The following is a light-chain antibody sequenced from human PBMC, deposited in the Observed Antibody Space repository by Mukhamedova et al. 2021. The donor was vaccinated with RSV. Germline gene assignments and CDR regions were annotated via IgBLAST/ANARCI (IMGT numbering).Light chain of an antibody. CDR3: QKHTSAPRT. J-gene: IGKJ1*01. Sequence: WYQRRVHGKVPKLLIYAASTLQSGVPSRFSGSGSGTDFTLTISSLQPEDAATSYSQKHTSAPRTFGQGTKVEIK. V-gene: IGKV1-27*01. CDR2: AAS.